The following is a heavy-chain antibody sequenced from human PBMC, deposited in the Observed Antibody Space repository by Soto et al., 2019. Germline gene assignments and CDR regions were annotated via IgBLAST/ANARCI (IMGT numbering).Heavy chain of an antibody. Sequence: QVHLVESGGGVVQPGRSLRHSCAASGFIFNEYGMHWVRQAPGKGLEWVAVIWYDGSNKYYADSVKGRFTFSRDNSKNTMSLQMNNLRVEDTAVYYCARWGCSGSNCNLNQRSFDLWGQGTLVTVSS. CDR3: ARWGCSGSNCNLNQRSFDL. D-gene: IGHD2-15*01. CDR2: IWYDGSNK. V-gene: IGHV3-33*03. J-gene: IGHJ4*02. CDR1: GFIFNEYG.